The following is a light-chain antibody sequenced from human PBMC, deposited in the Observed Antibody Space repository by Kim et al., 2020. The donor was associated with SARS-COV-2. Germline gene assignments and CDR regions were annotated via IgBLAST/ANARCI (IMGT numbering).Light chain of an antibody. CDR3: SSYTASNTYV. V-gene: IGLV2-8*01. J-gene: IGLJ1*01. Sequence: QSALTQPPSASGSPVQSVTISCTGTSSDVGGYNYVSWYQHHPGKAPKLMIYEVSKRPSGVPDRFSGSKSGNTASLTVSGLQADDEADYYCSSYTASNTYVFGTGTNVTVL. CDR2: EVS. CDR1: SSDVGGYNY.